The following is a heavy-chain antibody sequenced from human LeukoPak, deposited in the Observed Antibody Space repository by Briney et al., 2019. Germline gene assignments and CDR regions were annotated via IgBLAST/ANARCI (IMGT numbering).Heavy chain of an antibody. CDR2: IYYSGST. V-gene: IGHV4-59*12. D-gene: IGHD6-13*01. CDR1: GGSISSYY. Sequence: SETLSLTCTVSGGSISSYYWSWIRQPPGKGLEWIGYIYYSGSTNYNPSLKSRVTMSVDTSKNQFSLKLSSVTAADTAVYYCASGVEQQLGPGFDYWGQGTLVTVSS. CDR3: ASGVEQQLGPGFDY. J-gene: IGHJ4*02.